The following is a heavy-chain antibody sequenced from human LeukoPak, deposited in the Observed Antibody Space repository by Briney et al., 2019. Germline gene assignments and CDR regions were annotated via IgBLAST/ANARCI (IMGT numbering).Heavy chain of an antibody. Sequence: SETLSLTCAVYGGSFSGYYWSWLRQPPGKGRVWIGEINHSGSNNYNPSLKGRVTISVDTSKNHFSLKLSSVTAADTAVYYCARVPLWGTMVRGVISPNWFDPWGQGTLVTVSS. D-gene: IGHD3-10*01. V-gene: IGHV4-34*01. CDR1: GGSFSGYY. J-gene: IGHJ5*02. CDR2: INHSGSN. CDR3: ARVPLWGTMVRGVISPNWFDP.